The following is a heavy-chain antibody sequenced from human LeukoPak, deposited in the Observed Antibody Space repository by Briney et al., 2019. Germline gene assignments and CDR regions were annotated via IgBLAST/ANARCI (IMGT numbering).Heavy chain of an antibody. Sequence: GGSLRLSCAASGFTFSSYSMNWVRQAPGKGLEWVSYISSSSSTIYYADSVKGRFTISRDNAKNSLYLQMNSLRAEDTAVYYCARVSFWVRDYYGSGSYYMNAFDIWGQGTMVTVSS. CDR3: ARVSFWVRDYYGSGSYYMNAFDI. J-gene: IGHJ3*02. V-gene: IGHV3-48*01. CDR1: GFTFSSYS. D-gene: IGHD3-10*01. CDR2: ISSSSSTI.